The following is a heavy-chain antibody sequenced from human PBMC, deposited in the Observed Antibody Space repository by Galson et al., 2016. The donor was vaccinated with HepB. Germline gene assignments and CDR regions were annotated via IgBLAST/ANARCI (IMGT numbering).Heavy chain of an antibody. Sequence: TLSLTCTVSGDSITSGDYYWSWIRQHPGKGLEWIGYIYYSGTTYYNPSLKSRVMLSVDTANNQFSLRLSSVTAADTAVYSCARGTVILSREVPTYFYGMDVWGQGTTVSVSS. J-gene: IGHJ6*02. CDR1: GDSITSGDYY. CDR2: IYYSGTT. D-gene: IGHD3-9*01. CDR3: ARGTVILSREVPTYFYGMDV. V-gene: IGHV4-31*03.